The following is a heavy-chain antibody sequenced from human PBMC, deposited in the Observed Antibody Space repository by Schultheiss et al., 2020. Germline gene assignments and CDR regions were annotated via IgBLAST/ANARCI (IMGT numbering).Heavy chain of an antibody. D-gene: IGHD5-12*01. Sequence: ASVKVSCKASGYTFTGYYMHWVRQVPGQGLEWMGWINPNSGGTNYAQKFQGRVTMTRDTSISTAYMELSRLRSDDTAVYYCARELDVDIVATINEPHFDYWGQGTLVTVSS. J-gene: IGHJ4*02. V-gene: IGHV1-2*02. CDR3: ARELDVDIVATINEPHFDY. CDR1: GYTFTGYY. CDR2: INPNSGGT.